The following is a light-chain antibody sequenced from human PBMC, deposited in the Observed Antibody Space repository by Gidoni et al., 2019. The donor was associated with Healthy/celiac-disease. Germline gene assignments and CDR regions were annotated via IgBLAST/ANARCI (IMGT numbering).Light chain of an antibody. CDR1: QSVSSY. CDR2: DAS. Sequence: EIVLTQSPATLSLSPGERATLSCRASQSVSSYLAWYQQKPGQAPRLLIYDASNRATGIPARCSGSGSVTDFTLTISSLEPEDFAVYYCQQRSNWPLFTFGPXTKVEIK. V-gene: IGKV3-11*01. J-gene: IGKJ3*01. CDR3: QQRSNWPLFT.